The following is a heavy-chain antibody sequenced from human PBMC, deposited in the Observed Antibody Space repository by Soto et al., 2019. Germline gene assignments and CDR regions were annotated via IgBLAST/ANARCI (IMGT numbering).Heavy chain of an antibody. Sequence: QVQLVQSGAEAKKPGSSVKVSCKASGGTFSNYAISWVRQAPGQGLEWMGGIIPISGTANYAQKFQGRVTITAGESTSTAYMELSSLRSEDTAVYYCARSQGSRTSLEIYYYYYYGMDVWGQGTTVTVSS. D-gene: IGHD2-2*01. V-gene: IGHV1-69*01. J-gene: IGHJ6*02. CDR3: ARSQGSRTSLEIYYYYYYGMDV. CDR2: IIPISGTA. CDR1: GGTFSNYA.